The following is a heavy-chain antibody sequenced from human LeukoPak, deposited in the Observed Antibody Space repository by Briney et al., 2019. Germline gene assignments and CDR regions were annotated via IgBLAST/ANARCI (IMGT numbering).Heavy chain of an antibody. CDR1: GGTFSRYA. Sequence: SVNVSCKASGGTFSRYAISWVRQAPGQGLERMGGIIPIFGTANYAQKFQGRVTITADKSTSTAYMELSSLRSEDTAVYYCAREQQLVLGGFDYGGQGTLVTVSS. CDR3: AREQQLVLGGFDY. CDR2: IIPIFGTA. V-gene: IGHV1-69*06. J-gene: IGHJ4*02. D-gene: IGHD6-13*01.